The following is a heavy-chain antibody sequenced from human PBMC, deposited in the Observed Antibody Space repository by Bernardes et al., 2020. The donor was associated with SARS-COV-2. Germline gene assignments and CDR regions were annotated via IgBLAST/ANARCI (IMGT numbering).Heavy chain of an antibody. CDR1: GFTLSNYD. J-gene: IGHJ6*02. Sequence: GGSLRLSCVVSGFTLSNYDMNWVRQAPGKGLEWVSYISSSEDIIYYADSVKGRFTISRGNAKNSLYLQMNGLRAEDTAVYYCARGDFPDRSLDYYYYGMDVWGQGTTVTVSS. D-gene: IGHD3-3*01. CDR3: ARGDFPDRSLDYYYYGMDV. CDR2: ISSSEDII. V-gene: IGHV3-48*03.